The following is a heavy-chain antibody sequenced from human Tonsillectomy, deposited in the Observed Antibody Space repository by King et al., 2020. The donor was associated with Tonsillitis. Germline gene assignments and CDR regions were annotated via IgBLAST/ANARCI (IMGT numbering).Heavy chain of an antibody. CDR2: VGGSGGGT. Sequence: VQLVESGGGLVQPGGSLRLSCAASGFTFSTYAMSWVRQAPGKGLEWVSGVGGSGGGTHYADFVKGRFTISRENYKNTLYLEMNSLRAEDTAVYYCGKDLLQKWSLGNAFHIGGQGTMATVSA. D-gene: IGHD3-3*01. V-gene: IGHV3-23*04. CDR3: GKDLLQKWSLGNAFHI. CDR1: GFTFSTYA. J-gene: IGHJ3*02.